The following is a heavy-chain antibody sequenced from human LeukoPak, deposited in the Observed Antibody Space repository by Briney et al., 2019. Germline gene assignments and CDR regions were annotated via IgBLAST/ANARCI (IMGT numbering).Heavy chain of an antibody. CDR1: GGSISSSSYY. CDR2: IYYSGST. CDR3: ARVDYYDSSGYYINWFDP. V-gene: IGHV4-39*07. D-gene: IGHD3-22*01. J-gene: IGHJ5*02. Sequence: PSETLSLTCTVSGGSISSSSYYWGWIRQPPGKGLEWIGSIYYSGSTYYNPSLKSRVTISVDTSKNQFSLKLSSVTAPDTAVYYCARVDYYDSSGYYINWFDPWGQGTLVTVSS.